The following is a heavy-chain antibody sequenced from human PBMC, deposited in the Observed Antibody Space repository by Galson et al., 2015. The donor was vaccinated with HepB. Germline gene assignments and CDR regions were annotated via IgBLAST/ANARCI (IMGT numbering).Heavy chain of an antibody. Sequence: SLRLSCAASGFTFSSFAMNWVRQAPGKGLEWVSSISNSGGSTYYADSVKGRFTISRDNSRNTLYLQMNSLRVDDTAAYYCARGSNIPVWGQGTLITVSS. CDR3: ARGSNIPV. D-gene: IGHD2-2*01. CDR1: GFTFSSFA. J-gene: IGHJ4*02. V-gene: IGHV3-23*01. CDR2: ISNSGGST.